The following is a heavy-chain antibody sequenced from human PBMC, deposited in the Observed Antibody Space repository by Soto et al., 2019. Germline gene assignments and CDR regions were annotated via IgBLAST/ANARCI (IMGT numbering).Heavy chain of an antibody. D-gene: IGHD6-25*01. CDR2: MYPNTETT. V-gene: IGHV1-2*02. Sequence: ASVKVSCKASGYSFSGYYIQWVRQAPGQGPEWLGWMYPNTETTDSSKKFQGRVTMTSDMSTRTVYMELRDLRSDDTAVYYCVSLQTSGWPGVHWGQGTLVTVSS. CDR1: GYSFSGYY. J-gene: IGHJ4*02. CDR3: VSLQTSGWPGVH.